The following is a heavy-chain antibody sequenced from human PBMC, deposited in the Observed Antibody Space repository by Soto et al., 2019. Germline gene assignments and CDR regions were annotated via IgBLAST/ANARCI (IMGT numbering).Heavy chain of an antibody. CDR3: ATERGVQVWSN. J-gene: IGHJ4*02. CDR1: GFTFSSYA. Sequence: EVQLLESGGGLVQPGGSLRLSCAASGFTFSSYAMTWVRQAPGKGLEWVSTISASGGRTYYADSVKGRFAISRDNSKNTLDLQMNSLRAEDTAVYYCATERGVQVWSNWGQGTLVTVSS. D-gene: IGHD5-18*01. CDR2: ISASGGRT. V-gene: IGHV3-23*01.